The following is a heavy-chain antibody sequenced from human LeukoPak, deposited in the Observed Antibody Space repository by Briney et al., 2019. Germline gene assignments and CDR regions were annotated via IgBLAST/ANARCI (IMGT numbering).Heavy chain of an antibody. V-gene: IGHV3-21*01. Sequence: PGGSLRLSCAASGFTFSSYSMNWVRQAPGRGLEWVSSISSSSSYIYYADSVKGRLTISRDNAKNSLYLQMNSLRAEDTAVYYCARDDTDHYYYYYMDVWGKGTTVTISS. CDR3: ARDDTDHYYYYYMDV. CDR1: GFTFSSYS. J-gene: IGHJ6*03. CDR2: ISSSSSYI.